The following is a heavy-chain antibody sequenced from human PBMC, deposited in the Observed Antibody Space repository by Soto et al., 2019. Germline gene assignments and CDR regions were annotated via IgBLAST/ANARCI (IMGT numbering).Heavy chain of an antibody. CDR1: GYTVTTHY. V-gene: IGHV1-46*01. J-gene: IGHJ3*02. Sequence: QVQLVQSGAEVKKPGASVKISCTASGYTVTTHYMHWVRQAPGRGLEWMGAINPGSGAAKYTQTIQARVTMTRDTCTNTVYMEMSALRSEDTAVFYCARGGEGGVAGSAAFDMWGQGTMVTVSS. CDR3: ARGGEGGVAGSAAFDM. CDR2: INPGSGAA. D-gene: IGHD6-19*01.